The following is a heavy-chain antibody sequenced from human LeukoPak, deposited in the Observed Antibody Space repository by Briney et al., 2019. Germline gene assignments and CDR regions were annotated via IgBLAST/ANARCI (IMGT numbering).Heavy chain of an antibody. D-gene: IGHD1-1*01. J-gene: IGHJ4*02. Sequence: PSETLSLTCTVSGGSVDSSTFYWGWIRQPPGKGLEWIATIYYSGTIHYNPALNSRLTISADTSKDQVSLQVRSVTAADTAVYYCARRSAHATTGSDYWGQGTLVTVSA. CDR2: IYYSGTI. CDR1: GGSVDSSTFY. V-gene: IGHV4-39*01. CDR3: ARRSAHATTGSDY.